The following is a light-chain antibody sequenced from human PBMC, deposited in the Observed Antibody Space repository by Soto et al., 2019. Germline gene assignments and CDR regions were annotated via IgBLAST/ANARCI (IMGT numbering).Light chain of an antibody. CDR2: DAS. CDR1: HDITSY. J-gene: IGKJ3*01. V-gene: IGKV1-33*01. CDR3: QKCDYLPI. Sequence: EIQMTQTPSSLSASVGDRVTITCQASHDITSYLNWYQHKPGRAAKFLIYDASILEARVPSMFSGSVSGTHFTFTISSLQPEDVATYYCQKCDYLPIFGPGTTVDFK.